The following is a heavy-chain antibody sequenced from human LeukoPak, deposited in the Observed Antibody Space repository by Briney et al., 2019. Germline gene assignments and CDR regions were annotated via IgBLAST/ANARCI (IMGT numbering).Heavy chain of an antibody. CDR3: ARDYRSWVAAGTFDY. CDR1: GFTFSSYS. CDR2: ISSSSSYI. V-gene: IGHV3-21*01. D-gene: IGHD6-13*01. J-gene: IGHJ4*02. Sequence: SGGSLRLSCAASGFTFSSYSMNWVRQAPGKGLEWVSSISSSSSYIYYADSVKGRFTISKDNAKNSLYLQMNSLRAEDTAVYYCARDYRSWVAAGTFDYWGQGTLVTVSS.